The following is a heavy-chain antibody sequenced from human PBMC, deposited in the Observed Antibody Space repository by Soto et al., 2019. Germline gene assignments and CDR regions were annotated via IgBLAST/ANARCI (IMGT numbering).Heavy chain of an antibody. J-gene: IGHJ4*02. V-gene: IGHV3-23*01. D-gene: IGHD2-15*01. CDR1: GFTFTNYA. CDR3: AKVGLGYCSGGSCYSGDFDY. CDR2: ISDSGAAT. Sequence: PGGSLRLSCAASGFTFTNYAMNWVRQAPGKGLEWVSAISDSGAATYYADSVEGRFTISRDNSKSTVYLQMNSLRAEDTAVYYCAKVGLGYCSGGSCYSGDFDYWGQGTLVTVSS.